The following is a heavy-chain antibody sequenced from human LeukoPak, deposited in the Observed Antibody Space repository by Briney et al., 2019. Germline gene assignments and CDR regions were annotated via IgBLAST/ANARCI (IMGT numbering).Heavy chain of an antibody. CDR1: GGSISSHY. D-gene: IGHD3-16*01. CDR2: IYYSGST. V-gene: IGHV4-59*11. Sequence: ASETLSLTCTVSGGSISSHYWSWIRQPPGKGLEWIGYIYYSGSTNYNPSLKSRVTISVDTSKNQFSLKLSSVTAADTAVYYCARESIAYDYVWGSRFRWFDPWGQGTLVTVSS. J-gene: IGHJ5*02. CDR3: ARESIAYDYVWGSRFRWFDP.